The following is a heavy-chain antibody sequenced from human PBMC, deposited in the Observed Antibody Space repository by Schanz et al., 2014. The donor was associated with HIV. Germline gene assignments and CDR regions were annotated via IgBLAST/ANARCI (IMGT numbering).Heavy chain of an antibody. CDR3: AKDRNYYESKYRGKGNYYYYYGMDV. D-gene: IGHD3-22*01. V-gene: IGHV3-30*18. CDR2: ISYDGTKK. Sequence: VQLLESGGGLEQPGGSLRLSCAASGFTFDSYGIHWVRQAPGKGLEWVAVISYDGTKKHYADSVKGRFTISRDNSKNSLSLLIKSLRADDAAVYYCAKDRNYYESKYRGKGNYYYYYGMDVWGQGTTVTVSS. J-gene: IGHJ6*02. CDR1: GFTFDSYG.